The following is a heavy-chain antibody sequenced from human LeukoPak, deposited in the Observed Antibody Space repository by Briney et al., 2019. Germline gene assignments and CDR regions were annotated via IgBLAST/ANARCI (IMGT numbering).Heavy chain of an antibody. CDR2: IRSNAHGGTT. J-gene: IGHJ4*02. CDR1: GFTFGDYA. V-gene: IGHV3-49*03. D-gene: IGHD6-6*01. Sequence: GGSLRLSCTTSGFTFGDYAMSWFRQAPGKGLEWVGFIRSNAHGGTTESAASVNGRFTFSRDDSKSIAYLLMNSLETEDTAVYYCTRAEISTRLTYYFDYWGQGTLVTVSS. CDR3: TRAEISTRLTYYFDY.